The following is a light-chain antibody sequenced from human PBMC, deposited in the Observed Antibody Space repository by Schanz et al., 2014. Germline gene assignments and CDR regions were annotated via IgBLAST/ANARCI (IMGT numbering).Light chain of an antibody. CDR2: DVS. Sequence: QSVLTQPPSVSGAPGQTVTISCTGTSSDVGGYNYVSWYQQHPGKAPKLMIYDVSNRPSGVSNRFSGSKSGNTASLTISGLQAEDEADYYCSSYTSSSTLVVFGGGTKLTVL. CDR3: SSYTSSSTLVV. CDR1: SSDVGGYNY. J-gene: IGLJ2*01. V-gene: IGLV2-14*01.